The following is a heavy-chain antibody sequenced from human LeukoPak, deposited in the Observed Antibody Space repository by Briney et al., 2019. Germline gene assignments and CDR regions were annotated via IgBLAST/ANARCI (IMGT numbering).Heavy chain of an antibody. J-gene: IGHJ4*02. Sequence: GGSLRLSCAASGFTFSSYSMNWVRQAPGKGLEWVSSISSSSSYIYYADSVKGRFTISRDNAKNSLYLQMNSLRAEGTAVYYCARESSGWPPGYFDYWGQGTLVTVSS. CDR3: ARESSGWPPGYFDY. CDR1: GFTFSSYS. V-gene: IGHV3-21*01. CDR2: ISSSSSYI. D-gene: IGHD6-19*01.